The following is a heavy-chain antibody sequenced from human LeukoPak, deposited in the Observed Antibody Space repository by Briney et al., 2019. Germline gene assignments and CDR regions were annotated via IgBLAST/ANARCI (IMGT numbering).Heavy chain of an antibody. Sequence: SVKVSCKASGGTFSSYAISWVRQAPGQGLEWMGGIIPIFGTANYAQKFQGRATMTRDTSTSTVYMELSSLRSEDTAVYYCARVVADSSGWETLDYWGQGTLVTVSS. D-gene: IGHD6-19*01. CDR2: IIPIFGTA. V-gene: IGHV1-69*05. J-gene: IGHJ4*02. CDR3: ARVVADSSGWETLDY. CDR1: GGTFSSYA.